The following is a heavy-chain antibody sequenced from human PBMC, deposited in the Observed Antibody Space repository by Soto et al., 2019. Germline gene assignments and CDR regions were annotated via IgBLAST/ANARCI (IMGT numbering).Heavy chain of an antibody. CDR2: INPSGGST. D-gene: IGHD6-6*01. V-gene: IGHV1-46*01. Sequence: SVKVSCKASGYTFTSYYMHWVREAPVQGLEWMGIINPSGGSTSYAQKFQGRVTMTRDTSTSTVYMELSSLRSEDTAVYYCARDSSIAARPSAFDIWGQGTMVTVSS. CDR1: GYTFTSYY. J-gene: IGHJ3*02. CDR3: ARDSSIAARPSAFDI.